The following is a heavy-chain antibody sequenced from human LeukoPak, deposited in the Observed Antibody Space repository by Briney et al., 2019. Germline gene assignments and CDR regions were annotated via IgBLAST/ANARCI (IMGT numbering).Heavy chain of an antibody. D-gene: IGHD3-22*01. J-gene: IGHJ4*02. Sequence: GGSLRLSCAASGFTFSGYAMSWVRQAPGKGLEWVSAISGSGGSTYYADSVKGRFTISRDNSKNTLYLQMNSLRAEDTAVYYCASTDYYDSSGYYLPLPFDYWGQGTLVTVSS. CDR1: GFTFSGYA. CDR3: ASTDYYDSSGYYLPLPFDY. CDR2: ISGSGGST. V-gene: IGHV3-23*01.